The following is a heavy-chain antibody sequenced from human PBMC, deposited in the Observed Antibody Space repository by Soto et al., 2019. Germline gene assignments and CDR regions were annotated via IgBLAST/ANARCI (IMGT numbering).Heavy chain of an antibody. CDR3: ATLPHRIVVMTDVIPS. J-gene: IGHJ5*02. Sequence: SETLSLTCAVSGTSISSTFWWTWVRQPPGKGLEWIGEVYHTGTTKYNPSLKNRVTISVDKSNNQFSLALRAVTAADTAVYYCATLPHRIVVMTDVIPSWGQGTLVTVSS. V-gene: IGHV4-4*02. CDR2: VYHTGTT. CDR1: GTSISSTFW. D-gene: IGHD2-21*02.